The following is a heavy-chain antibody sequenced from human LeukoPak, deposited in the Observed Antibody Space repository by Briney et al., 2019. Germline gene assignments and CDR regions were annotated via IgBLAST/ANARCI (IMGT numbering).Heavy chain of an antibody. CDR2: ISPSGGST. Sequence: ASVKVSCKAFGYTFTSNYMHWVRQAPGQGPEWMGVISPSGGSTNYAQNFQGRVTMTRDTSTSTVYMELSSLRSEDTAVYYCVRVRDGYNDAYDIWGQGTMVTVPS. J-gene: IGHJ3*02. D-gene: IGHD5-24*01. CDR3: VRVRDGYNDAYDI. V-gene: IGHV1-46*01. CDR1: GYTFTSNY.